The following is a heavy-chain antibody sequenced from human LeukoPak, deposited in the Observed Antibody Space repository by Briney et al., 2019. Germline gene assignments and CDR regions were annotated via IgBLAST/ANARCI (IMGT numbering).Heavy chain of an antibody. Sequence: SETLSLTCTVSGGSVSSGSYYWSWIRQPPGKGLEWIGYIYYSGSTNYNPSLKSRVTISVDTSKNQFSLKLSSVTAADTAVYYCARENTDKFDHWGQGTLVTVSS. CDR3: ARENTDKFDH. D-gene: IGHD5-18*01. CDR2: IYYSGST. V-gene: IGHV4-61*01. J-gene: IGHJ4*02. CDR1: GGSVSSGSYY.